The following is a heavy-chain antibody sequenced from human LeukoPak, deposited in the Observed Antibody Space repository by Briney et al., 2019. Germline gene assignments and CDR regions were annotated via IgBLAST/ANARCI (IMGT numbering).Heavy chain of an antibody. CDR2: ISAYNGNT. J-gene: IGHJ4*02. D-gene: IGHD6-13*01. CDR1: GYTFTSYG. Sequence: ASVKVSCKASGYTFTSYGISWVRQAPGQGLEWMGWISAYNGNTNYAQKLQGRVTMTTDTSTSTAYMELRSLRSDDTAVYYCASPFKIAAAGAFDYWGQGTLVTVSS. V-gene: IGHV1-18*01. CDR3: ASPFKIAAAGAFDY.